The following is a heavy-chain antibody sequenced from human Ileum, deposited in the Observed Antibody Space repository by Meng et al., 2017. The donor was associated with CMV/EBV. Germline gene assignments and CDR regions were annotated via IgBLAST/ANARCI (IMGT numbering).Heavy chain of an antibody. D-gene: IGHD3-3*01. CDR2: INPKSGAT. CDR1: GYTFTDFY. V-gene: IGHV1-2*02. CDR3: ARDLWSGISDFFDY. J-gene: IGHJ4*02. Sequence: QGQLVQSGADMKKPGGSVKVSCKPSGYTFTDFYIQWVRQAPGQGLEWMGWINPKSGATIYAQKFQGRVTMTRDTSINTVYMELNSLRSDDTAVYFCARDLWSGISDFFDYWGQGTLVTVSS.